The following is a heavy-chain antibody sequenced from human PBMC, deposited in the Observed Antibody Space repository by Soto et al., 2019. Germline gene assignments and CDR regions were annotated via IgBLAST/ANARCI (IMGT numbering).Heavy chain of an antibody. D-gene: IGHD3-22*01. CDR3: ARDQRLYDSSGYYYYYYGMEV. Sequence: ASVNVSCKASGYTFTSYYMHWVRQAPGEGLEWMGIINPSCGSTSYAQKFQGRVTMTRDTSTSTVYMELSSLRSEDTAVYYCARDQRLYDSSGYYYYYYGMEVWGQETTVTASS. V-gene: IGHV1-46*01. CDR2: INPSCGST. J-gene: IGHJ6*02. CDR1: GYTFTSYY.